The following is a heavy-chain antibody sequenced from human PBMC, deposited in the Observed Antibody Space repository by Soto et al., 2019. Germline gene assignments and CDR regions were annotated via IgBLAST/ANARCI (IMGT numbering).Heavy chain of an antibody. J-gene: IGHJ4*02. V-gene: IGHV3-7*03. CDR3: ARYFRGSGRYFFDY. CDR2: INQDGGGT. D-gene: IGHD6-19*01. Sequence: GGSLRLSCVASGFTFISSFMGWVRQAPGKGLEWVANINQDGGGTYYVDSVEGRFTISRDNAKDSLYLQMDSLRGEDTAVYYCARYFRGSGRYFFDYWGQGTLVTVSS. CDR1: GFTFISSF.